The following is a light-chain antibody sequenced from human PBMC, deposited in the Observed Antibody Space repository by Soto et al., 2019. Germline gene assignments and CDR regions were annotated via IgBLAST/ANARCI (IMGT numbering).Light chain of an antibody. V-gene: IGKV1-39*01. CDR3: QQSYSTLRPT. Sequence: IQMTQSPSSLSASVGDRVTISCRAGQTINNYLNWYQQKPGKAPRLVIYTASNLQSGVPSRFIGSRSGTDFTLTINGLQPEDFATYYCQQSYSTLRPTFGGGTKVEI. J-gene: IGKJ4*01. CDR1: QTINNY. CDR2: TAS.